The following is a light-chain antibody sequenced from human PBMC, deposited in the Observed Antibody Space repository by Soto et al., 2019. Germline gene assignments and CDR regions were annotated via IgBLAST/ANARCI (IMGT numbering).Light chain of an antibody. V-gene: IGLV2-14*01. CDR2: EVS. J-gene: IGLJ1*01. CDR1: SSDVGNYKY. CDR3: SSYTSSSTLDV. Sequence: QSVLTQPASVSGSPGQSITISCTGTSSDVGNYKYVSWYQQHPGKAPKLMIYEVSNRPSGVSNRFSGSKSGNTASLTISGLQAEDEADYYCSSYTSSSTLDVFGTGTKVTLL.